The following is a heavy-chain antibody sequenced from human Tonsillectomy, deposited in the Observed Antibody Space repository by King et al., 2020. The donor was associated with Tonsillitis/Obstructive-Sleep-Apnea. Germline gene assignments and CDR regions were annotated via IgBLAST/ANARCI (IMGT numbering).Heavy chain of an antibody. CDR3: AKDIGSGSYRHDAFDI. CDR1: GFTFDDYA. D-gene: IGHD3-10*01. J-gene: IGHJ3*02. Sequence: MQLVESGGGLVQPGRSLRLSCAASGFTFDDYAMHWVRQAPGKGLEWVSGISWNSGSIGYADSVKGRFTISRDNAKNSLYLQMNSLRAEDTALYYCAKDIGSGSYRHDAFDIWGQGTMVTVSS. CDR2: ISWNSGSI. V-gene: IGHV3-9*01.